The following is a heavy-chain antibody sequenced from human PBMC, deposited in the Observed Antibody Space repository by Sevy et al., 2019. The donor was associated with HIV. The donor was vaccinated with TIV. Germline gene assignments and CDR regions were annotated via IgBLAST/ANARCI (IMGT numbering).Heavy chain of an antibody. D-gene: IGHD2-15*01. CDR1: GFTFSSYA. J-gene: IGHJ4*02. Sequence: GGSLRLSCAASGFTFSSYAMSWVRQAPGKGLEWVSAISGSGGSTYYADSVKGRFTISRDNSKNTLHLQMNSLRAEDTAVYYCANLGVGMVVDDFDYWGQGTLVTVSS. V-gene: IGHV3-23*01. CDR3: ANLGVGMVVDDFDY. CDR2: ISGSGGST.